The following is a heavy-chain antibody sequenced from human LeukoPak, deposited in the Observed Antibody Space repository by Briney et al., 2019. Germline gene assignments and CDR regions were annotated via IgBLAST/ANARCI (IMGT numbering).Heavy chain of an antibody. J-gene: IGHJ1*01. CDR1: GFTFSSYA. V-gene: IGHV3-30*04. CDR2: ISYDGNDE. CDR3: ARDRKDGSTWYEEYFQQ. Sequence: PGGSLRLSCAASGFTFSSYAMSWVRQALGKGLEWVAAISYDGNDEYYPDSVKGRFTISRDNSKNTLDLQMNSLRVEDTAMYFCARDRKDGSTWYEEYFQQWGQGTLVTVST. D-gene: IGHD6-13*01.